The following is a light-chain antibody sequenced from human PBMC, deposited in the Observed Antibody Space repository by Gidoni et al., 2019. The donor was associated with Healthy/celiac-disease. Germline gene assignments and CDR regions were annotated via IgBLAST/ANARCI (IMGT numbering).Light chain of an antibody. V-gene: IGLV1-44*01. CDR3: AAWDDSLNGPV. CDR2: SNN. Sequence: QSVLTQPPSASGTPGQSVTISCSGSSSNIGSNTVNWYQQLPGTAPKLLICSNNQRTSGVPDRFSGSKSGTSASLAISGLQSEDEADYYCAAWDDSLNGPVFGGGTKLTVL. CDR1: SSNIGSNT. J-gene: IGLJ3*02.